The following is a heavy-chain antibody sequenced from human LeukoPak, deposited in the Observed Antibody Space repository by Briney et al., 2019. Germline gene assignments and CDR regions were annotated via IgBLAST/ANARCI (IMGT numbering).Heavy chain of an antibody. V-gene: IGHV4-61*02. J-gene: IGHJ3*02. CDR2: IYTSGST. CDR1: GGSISSGSYY. D-gene: IGHD3-22*01. CDR3: ARDQNHYYDSSGYLADKGGPGAFDI. Sequence: SETLSLTCTVSGGSISSGSYYWSWIRQPAGKGLEWIGRIYTSGSTNYNPSLKSRVTISVDTSKNQFSLKLSSVTAADTAVYYCARDQNHYYDSSGYLADKGGPGAFDIWGQGTMVTVSS.